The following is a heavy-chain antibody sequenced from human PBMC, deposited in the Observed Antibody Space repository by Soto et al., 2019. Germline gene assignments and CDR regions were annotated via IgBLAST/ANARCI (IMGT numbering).Heavy chain of an antibody. D-gene: IGHD1-20*01. V-gene: IGHV1-8*01. CDR1: GYTFTSYD. J-gene: IGHJ6*03. CDR3: ARAIGGGLTRYYYYYYMDV. CDR2: MNPNSGNT. Sequence: ASVKVSCKASGYTFTSYDINWVRQATGQGLEWMGWMNPNSGNTGYAQKFQGRVTMTRNTSISTAYMELSSLRSEDTAVYYCARAIGGGLTRYYYYYYMDVWGKGTTVTVSS.